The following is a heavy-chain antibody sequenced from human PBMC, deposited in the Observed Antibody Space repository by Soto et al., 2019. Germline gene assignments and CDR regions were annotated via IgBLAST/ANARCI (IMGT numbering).Heavy chain of an antibody. Sequence: ASVKVSCKASGYTFTSYYMHWVRQAPGQGLEWMGIINPSGGSTSYAQKFQGRVTMTRYTSTSTVYMELSSLRSEDTAVYYCARDEYNWNCPDYWGQGTLVTVSS. CDR2: INPSGGST. D-gene: IGHD1-1*01. V-gene: IGHV1-46*03. J-gene: IGHJ4*02. CDR1: GYTFTSYY. CDR3: ARDEYNWNCPDY.